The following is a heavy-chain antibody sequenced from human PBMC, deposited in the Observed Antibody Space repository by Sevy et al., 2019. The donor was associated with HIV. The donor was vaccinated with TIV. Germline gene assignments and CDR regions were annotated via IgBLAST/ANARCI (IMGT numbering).Heavy chain of an antibody. D-gene: IGHD4-4*01. J-gene: IGHJ5*02. CDR2: IWHDGSNK. V-gene: IGHV3-30*02. CDR1: GFTFNFHG. CDR3: ARETDNSARWLDP. Sequence: GGSLRLSCAASGFTFNFHGMHWVRQAPGKGLEWVGFIWHDGSNKYMADSVKGRFTISRDNSKNTLFLQMNSLTVEDTAVYYCARETDNSARWLDPWGQRTLVTVSS.